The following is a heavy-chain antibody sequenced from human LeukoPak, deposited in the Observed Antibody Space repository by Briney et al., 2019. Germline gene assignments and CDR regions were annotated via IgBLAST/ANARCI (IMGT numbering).Heavy chain of an antibody. Sequence: SETLSLTCAVYGGSFSGYYWSWIRQPPGKGLEWIGEINHSGSTNYNPSLKSRVTISVDTSKNQFPLKLSSVTAADTAVYYCARQIGDSPYFDYWGQGTLVTVSS. J-gene: IGHJ4*02. V-gene: IGHV4-34*01. CDR3: ARQIGDSPYFDY. D-gene: IGHD3-16*01. CDR2: INHSGST. CDR1: GGSFSGYY.